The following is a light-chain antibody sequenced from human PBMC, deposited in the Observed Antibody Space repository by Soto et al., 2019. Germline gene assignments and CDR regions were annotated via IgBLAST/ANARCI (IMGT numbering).Light chain of an antibody. J-gene: IGKJ1*01. CDR1: QGISNY. V-gene: IGKV1-27*01. Sequence: DIQMTQSPSSLSASVGDTVTITCRASQGISNYLAWFQQKPGKVPKLLIYTASTLRSGVPSRFSGSGSGTDFTLTITSLQPEDVATYYCQKYNSAPRTFGQGTKVEI. CDR2: TAS. CDR3: QKYNSAPRT.